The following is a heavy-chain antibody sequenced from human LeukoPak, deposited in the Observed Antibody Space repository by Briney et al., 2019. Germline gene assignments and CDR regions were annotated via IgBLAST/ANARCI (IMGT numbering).Heavy chain of an antibody. D-gene: IGHD5-24*01. J-gene: IGHJ6*03. CDR1: GFTFSSYS. V-gene: IGHV3-21*01. Sequence: PGGSLRLSCAASGFTFSSYSMNWVRQAPGKGLEWVSSISSSSSYIYYADSVKGRFTISRDNAKNSLYLQMNSLRAEDTAVYYCARGTWATLYYYYMDVWDKGTTVTVSS. CDR2: ISSSSSYI. CDR3: ARGTWATLYYYYMDV.